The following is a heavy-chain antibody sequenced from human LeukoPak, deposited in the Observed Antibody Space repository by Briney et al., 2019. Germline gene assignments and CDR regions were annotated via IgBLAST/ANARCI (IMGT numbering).Heavy chain of an antibody. CDR2: ISSGSTNI. D-gene: IGHD4-17*01. J-gene: IGHJ4*02. CDR3: ARGRDSDYAFDY. Sequence: GGSLRLSCAASGFTVSTNCMTWVRQAPGKGLEWVSSISSGSTNIYYADSVRGRFTISRDNAKNSLYLQMNSLRDEDTAVYYCARGRDSDYAFDYWGQGTLVTVSS. V-gene: IGHV3-21*01. CDR1: GFTVSTNC.